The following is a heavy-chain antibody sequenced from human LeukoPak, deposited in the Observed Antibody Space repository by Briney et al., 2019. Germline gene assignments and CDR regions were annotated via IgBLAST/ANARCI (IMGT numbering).Heavy chain of an antibody. V-gene: IGHV3-23*01. CDR1: GFTFSSYA. D-gene: IGHD2-15*01. CDR3: ARDHTPACFDY. CDR2: ISGSGGST. J-gene: IGHJ4*02. Sequence: GGSLRLSCAASGFTFSSYAMSWVRQAPGKGLEWVSAISGSGGSTYYADSVKGRFTISRDNSKNTLYLQMNSLRAMDTAVYYCARDHTPACFDYWGQGTLVTVSS.